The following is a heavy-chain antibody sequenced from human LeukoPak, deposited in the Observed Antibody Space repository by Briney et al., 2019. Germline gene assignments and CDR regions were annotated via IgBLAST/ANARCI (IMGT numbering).Heavy chain of an antibody. CDR2: ISYDGSNK. CDR1: GFTFSSYA. V-gene: IGHV3-30-3*01. D-gene: IGHD2-15*01. CDR3: ARDGEYCSGGSCYSDYYYYMDV. Sequence: GGSLRLSCAASGFTFSSYAMHWVRQAPGKGLEWVAVISYDGSNKYYADSVKGRFTISRDNAKNSLYLQMNSLRAEDTAVYYCARDGEYCSGGSCYSDYYYYMDVWGKGTTVTVSS. J-gene: IGHJ6*03.